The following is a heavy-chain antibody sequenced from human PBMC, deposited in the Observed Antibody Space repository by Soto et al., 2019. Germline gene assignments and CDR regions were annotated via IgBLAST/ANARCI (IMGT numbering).Heavy chain of an antibody. V-gene: IGHV3-33*01. CDR3: ARDLRSYGSYYYLGLDV. Sequence: QVQLVESGGGVVQPGKSLRLSCAAAGFTFSRYAMHWVRQAPGKGLEWLAIIWYDGSKTYYADSVKGQFTIARDKSKNTLYLDMNSLRAEDTAVYYGARDLRSYGSYYYLGLDVWGQGTTVIVSS. CDR2: IWYDGSKT. D-gene: IGHD4-17*01. J-gene: IGHJ6*02. CDR1: GFTFSRYA.